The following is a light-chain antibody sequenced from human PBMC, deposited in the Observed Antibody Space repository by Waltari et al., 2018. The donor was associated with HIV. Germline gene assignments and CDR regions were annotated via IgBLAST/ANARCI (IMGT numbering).Light chain of an antibody. CDR3: SSYASSSALL. J-gene: IGLJ3*02. CDR1: STALGGFYY. V-gene: IGLV2-14*03. CDR2: DVN. Sequence: QSALTQPASVSGSPGQSITISCTGTSTALGGFYYVSWYQQHPGKAPKLIISDVNARPSGISDRFSGSKSGNTASLTISGLQPEDEAYYHCSSYASSSALLFGGGTKLTVV.